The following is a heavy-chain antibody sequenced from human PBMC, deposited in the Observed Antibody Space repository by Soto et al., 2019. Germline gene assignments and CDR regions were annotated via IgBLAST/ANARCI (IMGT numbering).Heavy chain of an antibody. Sequence: EVLLVESGGGLVQPGGSLRLSCAASGFTFSSYAMSWVRQAPGKGLEWVSAISGSGGSTYYADSVKGRFTISRDNSKNSLYLQMNSLRAEDTAVYYCARPPYYYDSSGYYYGSHDAFDIWGQGTMVTVSS. D-gene: IGHD3-22*01. CDR1: GFTFSSYA. CDR3: ARPPYYYDSSGYYYGSHDAFDI. V-gene: IGHV3-23*04. CDR2: ISGSGGST. J-gene: IGHJ3*02.